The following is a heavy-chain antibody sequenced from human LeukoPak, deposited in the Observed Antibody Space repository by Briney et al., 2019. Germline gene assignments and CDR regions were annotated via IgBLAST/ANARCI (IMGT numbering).Heavy chain of an antibody. J-gene: IGHJ6*02. D-gene: IGHD2-21*01. V-gene: IGHV4-59*08. CDR3: ARIGGEYYYYNMDV. CDR2: IYYSGST. Sequence: SETLSLTCTVSGGSISSYYWSWIRQPPGKGLEWIGYIYYSGSTNYNPSLKSRVTISVDTSKNQFSLKLSSVTAADTAVYYCARIGGEYYYYNMDVWGQGTTVTVSS. CDR1: GGSISSYY.